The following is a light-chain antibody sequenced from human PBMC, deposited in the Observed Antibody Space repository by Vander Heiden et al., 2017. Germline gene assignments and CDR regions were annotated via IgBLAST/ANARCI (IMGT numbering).Light chain of an antibody. CDR2: LNSDGSH. CDR3: QTWDTGIQV. J-gene: IGLJ1*01. CDR1: SGHSSYA. Sequence: QLVLTQSPPAPAPLGASVKLTCTLSSGHSSYAIAWHQQQPEKGPRYLMKLNSDGSHTKGAGIPDRFSGSSSGAGRYLTISSLQSDDEADYYCQTWDTGIQVFGTGTKVTVL. V-gene: IGLV4-69*01.